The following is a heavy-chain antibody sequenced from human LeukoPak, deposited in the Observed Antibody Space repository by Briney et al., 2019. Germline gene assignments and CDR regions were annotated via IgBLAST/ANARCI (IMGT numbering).Heavy chain of an antibody. CDR2: INPNSGGT. V-gene: IGHV1-2*02. D-gene: IGHD1-26*01. CDR1: GYTFTGYY. Sequence: GASVKVSCKASGYTFTGYYMHWVRQAPGQGLEWMGWINPNSGGTNYAQKFQGRVTMTRDTSISTAYMELSRLRSDDTAVYYCARGWSGSYYSHYYYMDVWGKGTTVTVSS. CDR3: ARGWSGSYYSHYYYMDV. J-gene: IGHJ6*03.